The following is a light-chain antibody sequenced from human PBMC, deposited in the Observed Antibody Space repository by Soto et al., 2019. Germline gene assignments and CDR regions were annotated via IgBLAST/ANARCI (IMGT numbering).Light chain of an antibody. J-gene: IGLJ2*01. Sequence: QSVLTQPPSVSAAPGQKVTISCSGSSSNIGKNYVSWYQQLPGTAPKLLIYDNNKRPSGIPDRFTGSKSGTSATLGITGLQTGDEADYYCATWDSRLTVGVFGGGTKVTVL. CDR3: ATWDSRLTVGV. CDR1: SSNIGKNY. CDR2: DNN. V-gene: IGLV1-51*01.